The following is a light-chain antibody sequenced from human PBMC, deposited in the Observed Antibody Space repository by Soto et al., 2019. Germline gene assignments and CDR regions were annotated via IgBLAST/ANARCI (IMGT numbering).Light chain of an antibody. J-gene: IGKJ4*01. CDR2: GAS. CDR3: QTYNSAPLT. Sequence: DIQMTQSPSPLSASVGDRVTITCRASQDISNYLAWYQQKPGKVPKLLIYGASTLHSGVPSRFSGSGSGTDFTLTISRLQPGDVATYYCQTYNSAPLTCGGGTKVDIK. CDR1: QDISNY. V-gene: IGKV1-27*01.